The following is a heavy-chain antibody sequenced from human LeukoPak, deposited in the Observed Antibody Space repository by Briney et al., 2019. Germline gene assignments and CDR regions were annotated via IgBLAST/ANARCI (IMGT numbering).Heavy chain of an antibody. CDR2: IYYSGST. V-gene: IGHV4-59*01. CDR3: ARDTYYYYNSGYIRPYYFDY. Sequence: PSESLSLTCSVSGGSISSYYWTWIRQPPGKGLEWIGHIYYSGSTTYNPSLKSRVTISVDTSKKQFFLKLSSVTAADTAVYYCARDTYYYYNSGYIRPYYFDYWGQGTLVTVSS. J-gene: IGHJ4*02. CDR1: GGSISSYY. D-gene: IGHD3-22*01.